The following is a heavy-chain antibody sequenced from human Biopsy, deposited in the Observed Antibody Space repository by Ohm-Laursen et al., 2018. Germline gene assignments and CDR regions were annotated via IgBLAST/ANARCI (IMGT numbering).Heavy chain of an antibody. D-gene: IGHD3-22*01. CDR2: IRRNSAII. CDR1: GFTFDDYG. J-gene: IGHJ4*02. CDR3: VKATASYDSRGYYYDY. V-gene: IGHV3-9*01. Sequence: SLRLSCAASGFTFDDYGVHWVRQPPGKGLEWVSGIRRNSAIIDYADSVKGRFTISRDNAKKSLYLQMNSLRAEDTALYYCVKATASYDSRGYYYDYWGQGTLVTVSS.